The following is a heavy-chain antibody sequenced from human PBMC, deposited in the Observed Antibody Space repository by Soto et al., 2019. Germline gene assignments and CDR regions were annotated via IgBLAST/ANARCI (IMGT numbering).Heavy chain of an antibody. D-gene: IGHD6-19*01. CDR2: IIPIFGTA. CDR3: ARDPRIAVAGTNFDY. Sequence: QVQLVQSGTEVKKPGSSVKVSCKASGGTFSSYAISWVRQAPGQGLEWMGGIIPIFGTANYAQKIQGRVTITGDQSTSTAYMELSSLRSEDTAVLYCARDPRIAVAGTNFDYWGQGTLVTVSS. J-gene: IGHJ4*02. V-gene: IGHV1-69*01. CDR1: GGTFSSYA.